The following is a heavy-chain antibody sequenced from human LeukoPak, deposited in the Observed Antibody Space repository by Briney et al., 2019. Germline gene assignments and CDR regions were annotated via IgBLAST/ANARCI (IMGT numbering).Heavy chain of an antibody. CDR1: GYSFTSYW. J-gene: IGHJ3*02. D-gene: IGHD6-6*01. Sequence: GESLKISCEGSGYSFTSYWIGWVLQMPGKGLEWMEIIYPGNFDTKYSPSFQGQVTISVDKSINTAYLQWSSLKGSDTAIYYCARHLASSPWSAFDIWGQGTMVTVSS. CDR2: IYPGNFDT. CDR3: ARHLASSPWSAFDI. V-gene: IGHV5-51*01.